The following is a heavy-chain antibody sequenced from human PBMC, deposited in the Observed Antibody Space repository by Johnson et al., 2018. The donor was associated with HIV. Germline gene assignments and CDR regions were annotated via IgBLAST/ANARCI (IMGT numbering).Heavy chain of an antibody. CDR2: IGTAGDT. CDR1: EFTFSSYD. J-gene: IGHJ3*02. CDR3: AREEANVAFDI. V-gene: IGHV3-13*01. Sequence: VPLVESGRGVVPPGGSLRLSCAASEFTFSSYDMHWVRQATGKGLEWVSAIGTAGDTYYPGSVKGRFTISRENAKNSLYLQMNSLRAGDTAVYYCAREEANVAFDIWGQGTMVTVS.